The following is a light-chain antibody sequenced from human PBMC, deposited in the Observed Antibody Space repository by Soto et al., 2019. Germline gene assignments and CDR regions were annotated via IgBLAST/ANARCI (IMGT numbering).Light chain of an antibody. CDR2: GAS. CDR1: QSVRSSY. J-gene: IGKJ1*01. Sequence: EIVLTQSPGTLSLSPGERATLSCRASQSVRSSYLAWYQQKPGQPPRLLISGASTRATGIPARFSGSGSGTEFTLTISSLQSEDFAVYYCQQYNNWPPMVGQGTKVDIK. V-gene: IGKV3-15*01. CDR3: QQYNNWPPM.